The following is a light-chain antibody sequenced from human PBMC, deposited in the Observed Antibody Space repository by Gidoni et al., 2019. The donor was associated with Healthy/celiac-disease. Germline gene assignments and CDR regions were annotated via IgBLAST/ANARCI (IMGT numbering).Light chain of an antibody. V-gene: IGKV1-39*01. CDR1: QSISSY. Sequence: DIQMTQSPSSLSASVGDRVTITCRASQSISSYLNWYQQKPGKAPKLLIYAASSLKSGVPSRFSGSGSGTDFTLTISRLQPEDFATYYCQQSYSTPRYTFGQGTKLEIK. CDR2: AAS. J-gene: IGKJ2*01. CDR3: QQSYSTPRYT.